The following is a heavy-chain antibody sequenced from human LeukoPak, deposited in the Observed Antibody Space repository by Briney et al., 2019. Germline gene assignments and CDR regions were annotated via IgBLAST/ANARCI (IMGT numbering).Heavy chain of an antibody. V-gene: IGHV4-59*08. D-gene: IGHD1-26*01. Sequence: SETLSLTCTVSGDSISPYFWSWIRQPPGKGLEWIGCFYDIGSTNFSPSLKGRVSISVDTSKNQFSLNLISVTAADTALYYCVRHGGGGESYPRVFDTWGRGTLVTVSS. CDR2: FYDIGST. CDR1: GDSISPYF. CDR3: VRHGGGGESYPRVFDT. J-gene: IGHJ4*02.